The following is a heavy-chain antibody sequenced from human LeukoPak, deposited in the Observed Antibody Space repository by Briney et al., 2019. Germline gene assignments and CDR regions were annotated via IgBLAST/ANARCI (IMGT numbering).Heavy chain of an antibody. Sequence: GESLKISCKGSGYRFTNYWIGWVRQMPGKGLEWMGIIYPGDSETRYSPSFQGQVTISADKSISTAYLQWSSLKASDTAMYYCATHDYGVNGAFDIWGQGTMVTVSS. CDR1: GYRFTNYW. V-gene: IGHV5-51*01. D-gene: IGHD4-23*01. CDR3: ATHDYGVNGAFDI. J-gene: IGHJ3*02. CDR2: IYPGDSET.